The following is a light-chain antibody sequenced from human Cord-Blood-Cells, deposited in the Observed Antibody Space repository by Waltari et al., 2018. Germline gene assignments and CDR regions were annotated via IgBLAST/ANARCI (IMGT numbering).Light chain of an antibody. V-gene: IGKV1-39*01. CDR1: QGISSY. J-gene: IGKJ2*02. Sequence: TQSPSSLSASVGDRVTITCRVSQGISSYFNWYQQKPGKAPELLIYAASSLQSGVPSRFSGSGSGTDFTLTISCLQSEDFATYYCQQNYSIPGTFGQGTQLEMK. CDR3: QQNYSIPGT. CDR2: AAS.